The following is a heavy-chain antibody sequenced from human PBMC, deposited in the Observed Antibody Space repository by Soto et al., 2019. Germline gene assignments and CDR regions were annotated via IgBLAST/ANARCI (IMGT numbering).Heavy chain of an antibody. CDR2: ISTSHGYT. D-gene: IGHD1-26*01. CDR1: GYTFTSYG. Sequence: QVKLVQSGAEVKKPGASVKVSCKAFGYTFTSYGITWVRQAPGQGLEWMGWISTSHGYTSYAQKVQGRVTMTRDTATSTVYMELRSQRSDVTAVYYCVKDRDLSGSHSGYWGQGSLVTVSS. V-gene: IGHV1-18*01. J-gene: IGHJ4*02. CDR3: VKDRDLSGSHSGY.